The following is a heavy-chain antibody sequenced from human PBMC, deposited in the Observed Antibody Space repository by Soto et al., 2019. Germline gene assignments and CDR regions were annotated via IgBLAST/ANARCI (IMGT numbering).Heavy chain of an antibody. CDR2: ISWDGGST. Sequence: GGSLRLSCAASGFTFDDYTMHWVRQAPGKGLEWVSLISWDGGSTYYADSVKGRFTISRDNSKNSLYLPMNSLRTKDTALYYCAKDSSSRGSQFNYYYYYGMDVWGQGTTVTVSS. V-gene: IGHV3-43*01. D-gene: IGHD6-13*01. CDR3: AKDSSSRGSQFNYYYYYGMDV. CDR1: GFTFDDYT. J-gene: IGHJ6*02.